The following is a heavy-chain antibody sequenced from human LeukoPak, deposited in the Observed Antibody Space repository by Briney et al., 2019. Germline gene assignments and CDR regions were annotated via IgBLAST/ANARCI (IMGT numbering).Heavy chain of an antibody. CDR3: ATGGYSYGSGSYYPGGY. CDR2: FDPEDGET. V-gene: IGHV1-24*01. Sequence: ASVKVSCKVSGYTLTELSMHWVRQAPGKGLEWMGGFDPEDGETIYAQKFQGRVTMTEDTSTDTAYMELSSLRSEDTAVYYCATGGYSYGSGSYYPGGYWGQGTLVTVSS. CDR1: GYTLTELS. J-gene: IGHJ4*02. D-gene: IGHD3-10*01.